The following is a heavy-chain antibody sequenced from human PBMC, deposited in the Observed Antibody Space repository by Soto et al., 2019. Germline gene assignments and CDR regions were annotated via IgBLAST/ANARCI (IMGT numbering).Heavy chain of an antibody. V-gene: IGHV4-34*01. CDR3: AREAYRNWFDP. Sequence: SATLSLTCAVYGGSFSGYYWSWIRQPPGKGLEWIGEINHSGSTNYNPSLKSRVTISVDTSKNQFSLKLSSVTAADTAVYYCAREAYRNWFDPWGQGTLVTVSS. CDR1: GGSFSGYY. D-gene: IGHD2-21*01. CDR2: INHSGST. J-gene: IGHJ5*02.